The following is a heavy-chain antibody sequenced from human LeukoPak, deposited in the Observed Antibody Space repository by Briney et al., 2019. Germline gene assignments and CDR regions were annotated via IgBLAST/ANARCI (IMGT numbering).Heavy chain of an antibody. CDR1: GGSIRSSYYY. J-gene: IGHJ4*02. CDR3: ARELQLWLRVDY. D-gene: IGHD5-18*01. Sequence: PSETLSLTCTVSGGSIRSSYYYWGWIRQPPGKGLEWIGSIYYSGSTYYNPSLKSRVTISVDTSKSQFSLKLSSVTAADTAVYYCARELQLWLRVDYWGLGTLVTVSS. CDR2: IYYSGST. V-gene: IGHV4-39*02.